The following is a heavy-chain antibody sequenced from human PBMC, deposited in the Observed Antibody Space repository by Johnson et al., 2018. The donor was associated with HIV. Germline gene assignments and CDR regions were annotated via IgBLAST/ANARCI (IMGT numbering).Heavy chain of an antibody. CDR3: ARTRRRVGAKPWGAFDI. Sequence: QVQLVESGGGLVQPGGSLRLSCAASGFSFSSYAMHWVRQAPGKGLEWVALISYDGGIKYDADSVKGRFTLSRDNSKNTLSLQMNSLRPEDTAMYYCARTRRRVGAKPWGAFDIWGQGTAVTVSS. D-gene: IGHD1-26*01. V-gene: IGHV3-30-3*01. CDR1: GFSFSSYA. J-gene: IGHJ3*02. CDR2: ISYDGGIK.